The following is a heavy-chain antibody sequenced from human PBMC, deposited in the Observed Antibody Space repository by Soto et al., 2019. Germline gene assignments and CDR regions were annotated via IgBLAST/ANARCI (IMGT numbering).Heavy chain of an antibody. CDR2: ISYDGSNK. J-gene: IGHJ6*02. V-gene: IGHV3-30-3*01. CDR3: ARDRNGDYSYPLWYYYGMDV. D-gene: IGHD4-17*01. Sequence: QVQLVESGGGVVQPGRSLRLSCAASGFTFSSYAMHCVRQAPGKGLEWVAVISYDGSNKYYADSVKGRFTISRDNSKNTLYLQMNSLRAEDTAVYYCARDRNGDYSYPLWYYYGMDVWGQGTTVTVSS. CDR1: GFTFSSYA.